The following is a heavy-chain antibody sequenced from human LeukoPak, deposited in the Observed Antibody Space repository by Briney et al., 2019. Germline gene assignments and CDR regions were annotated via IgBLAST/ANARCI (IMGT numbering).Heavy chain of an antibody. V-gene: IGHV4-4*07. CDR1: GVSISSYY. CDR3: ARDQYYYGSGSYPYMDV. J-gene: IGHJ6*03. CDR2: IHTSGST. D-gene: IGHD3-10*01. Sequence: SETLSLTCTFSGVSISSYYWSWIRQPAGKGLEWIGRIHTSGSTNYNPSLNSRVTMSVDTSKNQFSLKLSSVTAVDTAVYYCARDQYYYGSGSYPYMDVWGKGTTVTISS.